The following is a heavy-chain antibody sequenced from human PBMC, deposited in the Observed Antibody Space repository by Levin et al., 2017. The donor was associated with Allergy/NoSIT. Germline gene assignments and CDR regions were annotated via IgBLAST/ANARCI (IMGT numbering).Heavy chain of an antibody. Sequence: SCAASGFTFSSYAMSWVRQAPGKGLEWVSAISGSGGSTYYADSVKGRFTISRDNSKNTLYLQMNSLRAEDTAVYYCAKDPYARGYSGYDLNYFDYWGQGTLVTVSS. J-gene: IGHJ4*02. CDR1: GFTFSSYA. V-gene: IGHV3-23*01. CDR3: AKDPYARGYSGYDLNYFDY. CDR2: ISGSGGST. D-gene: IGHD5-12*01.